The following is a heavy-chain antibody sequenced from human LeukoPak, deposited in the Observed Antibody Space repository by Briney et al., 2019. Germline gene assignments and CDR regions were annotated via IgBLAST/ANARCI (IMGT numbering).Heavy chain of an antibody. CDR1: GYTLTTQS. J-gene: IGHJ3*02. V-gene: IGHV7-4-1*02. CDR3: AREILRLDI. CDR2: INTDTGSS. Sequence: GASVKVSCKASGYTLTTQSMNWVRQAPGQGLELMGWINTDTGSSTYAQGFTGRFVFSVDTSVSTAYLQISSLKTEDTAVHYCAREILRLDIWGQGTTVTVSS.